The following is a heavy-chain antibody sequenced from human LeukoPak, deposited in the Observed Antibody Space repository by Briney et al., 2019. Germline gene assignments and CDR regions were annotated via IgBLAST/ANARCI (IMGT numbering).Heavy chain of an antibody. Sequence: GGSLRLSCTASGFTLSSYWMQWVRQAPGKGLVWVSRINNDGSGTTYAHSVKGRFTISRDNAKNTLYLQMNSLRAEDTAVYYCARDQDGPGATVDHWGQGTLVTVSS. V-gene: IGHV3-74*01. CDR2: INNDGSGT. J-gene: IGHJ5*02. CDR1: GFTLSSYW. CDR3: ARDQDGPGATVDH. D-gene: IGHD1-26*01.